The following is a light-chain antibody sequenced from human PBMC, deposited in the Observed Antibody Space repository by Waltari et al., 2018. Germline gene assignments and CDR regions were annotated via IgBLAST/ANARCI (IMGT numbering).Light chain of an antibody. Sequence: EIVLTQSPEFQSVTLKEKVTITCRASHSIGVRLHWYQQKPAQSPKILLMYASHSFSGVPPRFSGSGSGTDFTPTIDGLEAEDAATYYCHHSDSLPYSVGQGTKLEIK. V-gene: IGKV6-21*01. CDR3: HHSDSLPYS. CDR2: YAS. CDR1: HSIGVR. J-gene: IGKJ2*03.